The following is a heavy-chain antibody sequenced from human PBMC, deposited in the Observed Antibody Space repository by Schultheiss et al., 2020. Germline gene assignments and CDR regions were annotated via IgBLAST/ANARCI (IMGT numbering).Heavy chain of an antibody. V-gene: IGHV4-31*03. CDR1: GGSISSGDYY. J-gene: IGHJ6*02. D-gene: IGHD3-3*01. Sequence: SQTLSLTCTVSGGSISSGDYYWSWIRQHPGKGLEWIGYIYYSGITYYNPSLKSRVTISVDTSKNQFSLKLSSVTAADTAVYYCARGDYDFWSGYYRPYYYYGMDVWGQGTTVTVSS. CDR2: IYYSGIT. CDR3: ARGDYDFWSGYYRPYYYYGMDV.